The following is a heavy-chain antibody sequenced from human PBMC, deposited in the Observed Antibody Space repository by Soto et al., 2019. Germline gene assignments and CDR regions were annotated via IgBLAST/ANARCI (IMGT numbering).Heavy chain of an antibody. CDR2: IYTGGST. CDR1: GFTISNNY. J-gene: IGHJ4*02. Sequence: EVQLVESGGGLVQPGGSLRLSCAASGFTISNNYMSWVRQAPGKGLEWVSVIYTGGSTYYADSVKGRFTISRDNSKNTLFLQMNSRRAEDTAVYYCARTNYGSGSYPHYYWGQGTLVTVSP. D-gene: IGHD3-10*01. V-gene: IGHV3-66*01. CDR3: ARTNYGSGSYPHYY.